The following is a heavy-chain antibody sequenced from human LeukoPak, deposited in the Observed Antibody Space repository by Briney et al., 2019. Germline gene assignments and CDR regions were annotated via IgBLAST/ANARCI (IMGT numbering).Heavy chain of an antibody. V-gene: IGHV4-61*05. D-gene: IGHD3-22*01. CDR2: IYYSGST. Sequence: SETLSLTCTVSGGSISSSSYYWGWIRQPPGKGLEWIGYIYYSGSTNYNPSPKSRVTISVDTSKNQFSLKLSSVTAADTAVYYCARGDYYDSSGWRGWGQGTLVTVSS. J-gene: IGHJ4*02. CDR1: GGSISSSSYY. CDR3: ARGDYYDSSGWRG.